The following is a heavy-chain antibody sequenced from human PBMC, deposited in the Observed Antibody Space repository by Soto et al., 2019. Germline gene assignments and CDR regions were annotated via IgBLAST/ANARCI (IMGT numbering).Heavy chain of an antibody. CDR3: AKDWGEWWTSFDP. V-gene: IGHV3-30*18. D-gene: IGHD2-15*01. CDR1: GFTFSGYG. Sequence: QVQLVASGGGVVQPGGSLRLSCATSGFTFSGYGMHWVRQAPGKGLEWVAVTSYDGINKYYADSVKGRFTISRDNSRNTLYLQLHSLRPDDTAVYYCAKDWGEWWTSFDPWGQGTLVTVFS. CDR2: TSYDGINK. J-gene: IGHJ5*02.